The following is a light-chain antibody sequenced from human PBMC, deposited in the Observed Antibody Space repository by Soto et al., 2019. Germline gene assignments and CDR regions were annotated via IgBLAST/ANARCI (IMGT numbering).Light chain of an antibody. CDR1: QSVSSN. CDR3: KLYISPPS. V-gene: IGKV3-15*01. Sequence: EIVMTQSPATLSVSPGERATLSCRASQSVSSNLVWYQQKPGQAPRLLIYGASTRATGIPARFGGSGFGRNFPLPLSFLKSEGFTVFHCKLYISPPSFGGGTK. CDR2: GAS. J-gene: IGKJ4*01.